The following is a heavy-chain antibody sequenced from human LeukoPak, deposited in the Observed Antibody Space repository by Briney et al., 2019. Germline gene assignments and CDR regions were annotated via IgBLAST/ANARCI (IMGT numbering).Heavy chain of an antibody. CDR3: ARDYYDILTGYYFRADY. V-gene: IGHV3-23*01. Sequence: PGGSLRLSCAASGFTFSSYAMTWVRQAPGKGLEWVSPISGSGGNTYYAGSVKGRFTISRDNAKNSLYLQMNSLRAEDTAVYYCARDYYDILTGYYFRADYWGQGTLVTVSS. CDR2: ISGSGGNT. J-gene: IGHJ4*02. D-gene: IGHD3-9*01. CDR1: GFTFSSYA.